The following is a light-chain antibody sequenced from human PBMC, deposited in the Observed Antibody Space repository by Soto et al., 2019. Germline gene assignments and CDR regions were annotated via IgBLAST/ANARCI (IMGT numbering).Light chain of an antibody. Sequence: DLQMTQSPSTLSGSVGDRVTITCRASQTISSWLAWYQQKPGKAPKLLIYKASTLKSGVPSRFSGSGSGTEFTLTISSLQPDDFATYYCQHYNSYSEALGQGTKV. CDR2: KAS. V-gene: IGKV1-5*03. CDR3: QHYNSYSEA. J-gene: IGKJ1*01. CDR1: QTISSW.